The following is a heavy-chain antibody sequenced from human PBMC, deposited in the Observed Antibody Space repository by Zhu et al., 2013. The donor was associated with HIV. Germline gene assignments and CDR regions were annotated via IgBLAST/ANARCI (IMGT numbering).Heavy chain of an antibody. CDR3: ARASTYSTYYYDSSGYPDYYDY. V-gene: IGHV1-46*01. CDR1: GYTFTNSY. J-gene: IGHJ4*02. CDR2: INPSGGST. Sequence: QVQLVQSGAEVKKPGASVKVSCKASGYTFTNSYIHWVRQAPGQGLEWMGIINPSGGSTSNAQKFQGRVTMTRDTSTSTVYMELSSLRSEDTAVYYCARASTYSTYYYDSSGYPDYYDYVGPGNPGHRLL. D-gene: IGHD3-22*01.